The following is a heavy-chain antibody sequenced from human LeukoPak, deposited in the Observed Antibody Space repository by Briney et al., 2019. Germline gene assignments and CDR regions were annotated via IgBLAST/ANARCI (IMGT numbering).Heavy chain of an antibody. J-gene: IGHJ5*02. Sequence: SVKVSCKASGGPFSSYGISWVRQAPGQGLEWMGGIIPIFGTANYAQKFQGRVTITADKSTSTAYMELSSLRSEDTAVYYCAREPVTASRDGYNHWFDPWGQGTLVTVSS. D-gene: IGHD5-24*01. V-gene: IGHV1-69*06. CDR1: GGPFSSYG. CDR3: AREPVTASRDGYNHWFDP. CDR2: IIPIFGTA.